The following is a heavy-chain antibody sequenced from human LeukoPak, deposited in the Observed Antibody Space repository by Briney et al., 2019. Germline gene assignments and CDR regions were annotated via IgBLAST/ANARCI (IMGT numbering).Heavy chain of an antibody. CDR2: ISAYNGNT. D-gene: IGHD3-10*01. Sequence: GASVRVSCKASGYTFTSYGISWVRQAPGQGLEWMGWISAYNGNTNYAQKLQGRVTMTTDTSTSTAYMELRSLRSDDTAVYYCARDLPLPDYYGSGSYHPVDYWGQGTLVTVSS. J-gene: IGHJ4*02. CDR1: GYTFTSYG. V-gene: IGHV1-18*01. CDR3: ARDLPLPDYYGSGSYHPVDY.